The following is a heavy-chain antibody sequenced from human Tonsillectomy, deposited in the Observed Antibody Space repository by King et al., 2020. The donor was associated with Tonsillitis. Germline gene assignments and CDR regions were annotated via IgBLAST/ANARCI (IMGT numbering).Heavy chain of an antibody. Sequence: APGKGLEWVAVISYDGSNKYYADSVKGRFTISRDNSKNTLYLQMNSLRAEDTAVYYCARGAEYYYIFRDYFDYWRQATLVT. V-gene: IGHV3-33*05. CDR3: ARGAEYYYIFRDYFDY. D-gene: IGHD3-9*01. CDR2: ISYDGSNK. J-gene: IGHJ4*02.